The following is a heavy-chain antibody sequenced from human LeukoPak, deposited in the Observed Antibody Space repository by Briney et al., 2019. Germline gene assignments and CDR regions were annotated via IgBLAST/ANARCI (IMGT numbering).Heavy chain of an antibody. Sequence: SETLSLTCTVSGGSISSSTYYWGWIRQPPGKGLEWIGSITYSGSTYYNPSLKSRVTISVDTSKNQFSLKLSSVTAADTAVYYCARRVGYCSSTSCQRAGRVNWFDPWGQGTLVTVSS. CDR3: ARRVGYCSSTSCQRAGRVNWFDP. J-gene: IGHJ5*02. CDR1: GGSISSSTYY. D-gene: IGHD2-2*01. V-gene: IGHV4-39*07. CDR2: ITYSGST.